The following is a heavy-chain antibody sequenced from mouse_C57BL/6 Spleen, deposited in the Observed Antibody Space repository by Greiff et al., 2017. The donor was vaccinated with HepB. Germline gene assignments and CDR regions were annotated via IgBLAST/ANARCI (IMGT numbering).Heavy chain of an antibody. CDR1: GFTFSDYG. J-gene: IGHJ4*01. CDR2: ISSGSSTI. V-gene: IGHV5-17*01. D-gene: IGHD2-3*01. CDR3: AKGTIYDGYLYAMDY. Sequence: EVKVVESGGGLVKPGGSLKLSCAASGFTFSDYGMHWVRQAPEKGLEWVAYISSGSSTIYYADTVKGRFTISRDNAKNTLFLQMTSLRSEDTAMYYCAKGTIYDGYLYAMDYWGQGTSVTVSS.